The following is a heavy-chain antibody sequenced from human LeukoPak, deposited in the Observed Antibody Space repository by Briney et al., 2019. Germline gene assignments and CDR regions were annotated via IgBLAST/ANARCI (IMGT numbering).Heavy chain of an antibody. J-gene: IGHJ4*02. Sequence: PGESLRLSCAASGFTFSNYWMNWVRQAPGKGLEWVANIKKDGSEKNYVESVKGRFTISRDNAKNSLFLQMNSLKTEDTAVYYCTRQDYYYDSSGYYYFDYWGQGTLVTVSS. CDR2: IKKDGSEK. V-gene: IGHV3-7*05. CDR1: GFTFSNYW. D-gene: IGHD3-22*01. CDR3: TRQDYYYDSSGYYYFDY.